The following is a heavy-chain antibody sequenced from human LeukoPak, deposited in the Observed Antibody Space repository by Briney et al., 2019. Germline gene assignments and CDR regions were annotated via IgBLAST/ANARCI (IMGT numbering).Heavy chain of an antibody. J-gene: IGHJ4*02. CDR1: GYSFTNYW. Sequence: GESLKISCKGSGYSFTNYWIGWVRQMPGKGLEWMGIIYPGDSDTRYSPSFQGQVTISADKSIKTAYLQWSSLKASDTAIYYCARRFCSSTSCFMWDYWGQGTLVTVSS. D-gene: IGHD2-2*01. CDR3: ARRFCSSTSCFMWDY. V-gene: IGHV5-51*01. CDR2: IYPGDSDT.